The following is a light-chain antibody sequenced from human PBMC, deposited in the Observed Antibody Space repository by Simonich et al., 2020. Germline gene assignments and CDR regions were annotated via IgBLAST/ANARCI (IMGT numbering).Light chain of an antibody. V-gene: IGKV3-15*01. CDR2: GAS. CDR3: QQYNNWPPWT. CDR1: QSVSSN. J-gene: IGKJ1*01. Sequence: EIVMTQSPATLSVSPGERATHSCRASQSVSSNLAWYQQKPGRAPRLLIYGASTRATGIPARFSVSGSGTEFTLTISSLQSEDFAVYYCQQYNNWPPWTFGQGTKVEIK.